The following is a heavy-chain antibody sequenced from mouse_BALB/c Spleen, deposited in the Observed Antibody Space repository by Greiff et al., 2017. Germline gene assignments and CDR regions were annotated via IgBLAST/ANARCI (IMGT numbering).Heavy chain of an antibody. D-gene: IGHD2-2*01. CDR3: TRGGYDGGFAY. Sequence: EVQLVESGGGLVKPGGSLKLSCAASGFTFSSYTMSWVRQTPEKRLEWVATISSGGSYTYYPDSVKGRFTISRDNAKNTLYLQMSSLKSEDTAMYYCTRGGYDGGFAYWGQGTLVTVSA. CDR1: GFTFSSYT. CDR2: ISSGGSYT. V-gene: IGHV5-6-4*01. J-gene: IGHJ3*01.